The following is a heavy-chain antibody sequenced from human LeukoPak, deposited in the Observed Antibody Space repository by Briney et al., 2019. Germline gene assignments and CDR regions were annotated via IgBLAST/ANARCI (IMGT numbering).Heavy chain of an antibody. V-gene: IGHV4-31*11. Sequence: SETLSPTCAVSGGSFSSGGYYWSWIRHHPGKGLEWLACISYSGIAYYNPSLKSRLTISVDTSKNQFSLELSSVTAADTALYYYARVLYDYYFDYWGQGTLVTVSS. CDR2: ISYSGIA. CDR1: GGSFSSGGYY. CDR3: ARVLYDYYFDY. J-gene: IGHJ4*02. D-gene: IGHD2/OR15-2a*01.